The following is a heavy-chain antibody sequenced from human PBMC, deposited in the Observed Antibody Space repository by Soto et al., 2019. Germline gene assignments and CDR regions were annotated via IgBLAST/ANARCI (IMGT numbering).Heavy chain of an antibody. CDR1: GFTFSSYA. J-gene: IGHJ4*02. D-gene: IGHD6-6*01. Sequence: EVQLLESGGGLVQPGGSLRLSCAASGFTFSSYAMSWVRQAPGKGLEWVSAISGSGGSTYYADSVKGRFTISRDNSKNTRYLQMNSLSAEDTAVYYCAKDIRRIAARPDDYWGQGTLVTVSS. V-gene: IGHV3-23*01. CDR3: AKDIRRIAARPDDY. CDR2: ISGSGGST.